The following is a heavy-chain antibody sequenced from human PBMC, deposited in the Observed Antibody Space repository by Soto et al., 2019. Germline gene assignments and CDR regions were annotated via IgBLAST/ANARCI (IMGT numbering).Heavy chain of an antibody. D-gene: IGHD3-10*01. Sequence: SETLSLTCAVYGGSFSGYYWSWIRQPPGKGLEWIGEINHSGSTNYNPSLKSRVTISVDTSKNQFSLKLSSVTAADTAVYYCAGDRPRSHYYYGSGSRHHFDYWGQGTLVTVSS. CDR1: GGSFSGYY. V-gene: IGHV4-34*01. CDR2: INHSGST. CDR3: AGDRPRSHYYYGSGSRHHFDY. J-gene: IGHJ4*02.